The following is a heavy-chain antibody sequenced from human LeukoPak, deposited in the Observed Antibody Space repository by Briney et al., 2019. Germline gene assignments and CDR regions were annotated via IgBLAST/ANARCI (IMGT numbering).Heavy chain of an antibody. D-gene: IGHD3-9*01. Sequence: SETLSLTCTVSGGSISSYYWSWIRQPPGKGLEWIGYISYSGSTNYNPSLKSRVTISVDTSKNQFSLKLISVTAADTAVYYCARRSNQGDDILAYYFVCWGQGGQVAVSS. CDR1: GGSISSYY. CDR2: ISYSGST. J-gene: IGHJ4*02. V-gene: IGHV4-59*08. CDR3: ARRSNQGDDILAYYFVC.